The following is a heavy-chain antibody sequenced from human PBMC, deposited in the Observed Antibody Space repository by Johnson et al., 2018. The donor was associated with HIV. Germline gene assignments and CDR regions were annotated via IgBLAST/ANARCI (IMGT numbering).Heavy chain of an antibody. CDR2: IYSGGTT. CDR3: AKGAPPLGSPSWPDI. J-gene: IGHJ3*02. V-gene: IGHV3-66*01. Sequence: VQLVESGGGLVQPGGSLRLSCAASGFTVSSNYMSWVRQGPGRGLEWVSIIYSGGTTYSADSVTGRFTISRDSSKNSLYLQMNSLRAEDTAVYYCAKGAPPLGSPSWPDIWGQGTMVTVSS. CDR1: GFTVSSNY. D-gene: IGHD3-10*02.